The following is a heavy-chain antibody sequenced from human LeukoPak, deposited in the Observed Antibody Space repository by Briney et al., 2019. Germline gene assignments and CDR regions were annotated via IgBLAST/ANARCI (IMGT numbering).Heavy chain of an antibody. J-gene: IGHJ4*02. CDR3: ARRGYHDYSGFDY. Sequence: GGSLRLSCAASGFTFSSYSMNWVRQAPGKGLEWISYISSRSRTIYYADSVKGRFTISRDNAKNSLYLQMKSLRAEDTALYYCARRGYHDYSGFDYWGQGTLVTVSS. CDR2: ISSRSRTI. CDR1: GFTFSSYS. D-gene: IGHD1-26*01. V-gene: IGHV3-48*01.